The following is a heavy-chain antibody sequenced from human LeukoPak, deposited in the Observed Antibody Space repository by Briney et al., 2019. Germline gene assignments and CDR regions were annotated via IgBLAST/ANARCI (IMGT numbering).Heavy chain of an antibody. D-gene: IGHD2-2*01. J-gene: IGHJ5*02. CDR1: GGSISSSSYY. CDR2: IYYSGST. CDR3: ARARVVPAAMVVWFDP. Sequence: PSETLSLTCTVSGGSISSSSYYWGWIRQPPGKGLEWIGSIYYSGSTYYNPSLKSRVTISVDTSKNQFSLKLSSVTAADTAVYYCARARVVPAAMVVWFDPWGQGTLVTVSS. V-gene: IGHV4-39*07.